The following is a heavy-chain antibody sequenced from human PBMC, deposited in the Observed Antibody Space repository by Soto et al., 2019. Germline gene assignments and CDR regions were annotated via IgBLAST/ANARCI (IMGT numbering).Heavy chain of an antibody. J-gene: IGHJ4*02. V-gene: IGHV4-59*08. CDR1: GGSISSYY. CDR3: ARHWSGIKAFDY. Sequence: SETLSLTCTVSGGSISSYYWSWIRQPPGKGLEWIGYFYYSGSTNYNPSLKSRVTISVDTSKNRFSLKLSSVTAADTAVYYCARHWSGIKAFDYWGQGTLVTVSS. CDR2: FYYSGST.